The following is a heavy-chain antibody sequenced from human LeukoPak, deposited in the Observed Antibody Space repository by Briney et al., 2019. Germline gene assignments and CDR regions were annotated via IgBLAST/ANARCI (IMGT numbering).Heavy chain of an antibody. CDR2: ISYDGSNK. V-gene: IGHV3-30*04. Sequence: PGGSLRLSCAASGFTFSSCAMHWVRQAPGKGLEWVAVISYDGSNKYYADSVKGRFTISRDNSKNTLYLQMNSLRAEDTAVYYCARDRYFDWYVIGYYYYGMDVWGKGTTVTVSS. D-gene: IGHD3-9*01. J-gene: IGHJ6*04. CDR1: GFTFSSCA. CDR3: ARDRYFDWYVIGYYYYGMDV.